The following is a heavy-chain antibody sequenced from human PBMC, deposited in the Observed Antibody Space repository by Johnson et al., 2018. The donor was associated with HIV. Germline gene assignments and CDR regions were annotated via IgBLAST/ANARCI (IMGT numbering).Heavy chain of an antibody. CDR1: GFTFSSSA. D-gene: IGHD6-19*01. J-gene: IGHJ3*02. CDR2: ISGSGGST. Sequence: VQLVESGGGLIQPGGSLRLSCAVSGFTFSSSAMSWVRQAPGKGLEWVSGISGSGGSTYYADSVKGRFTISRDNSKNTLYLQMTSLRPEDTAVYYCARDRPSGWPDAFDIWGQGTMVTVSS. V-gene: IGHV3-23*04. CDR3: ARDRPSGWPDAFDI.